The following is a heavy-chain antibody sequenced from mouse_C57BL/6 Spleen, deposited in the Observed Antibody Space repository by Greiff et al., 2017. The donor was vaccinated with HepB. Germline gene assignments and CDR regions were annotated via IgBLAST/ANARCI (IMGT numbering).Heavy chain of an antibody. Sequence: QVQLQQPGAELVMPGASVKLSCKASGYTFTSYWMHWVKQRPGQGLEWIGEIDPSDSYTNYNQKFKGKSTFTVDKSSSTAYMQLSSLQSEDSAVYYCAIYSNFAMDYWGQGTSVTVSS. V-gene: IGHV1-69*01. D-gene: IGHD2-5*01. CDR3: AIYSNFAMDY. J-gene: IGHJ4*01. CDR1: GYTFTSYW. CDR2: IDPSDSYT.